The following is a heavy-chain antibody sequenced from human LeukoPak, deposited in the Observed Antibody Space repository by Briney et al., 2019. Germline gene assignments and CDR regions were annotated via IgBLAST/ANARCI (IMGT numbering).Heavy chain of an antibody. CDR3: AREGDLPAASFDY. Sequence: ASVKVSCKASGYTFTGYYMHWVRQAPGQGLEWMGWINPNSGGTNYAQKFQGWVTMTRDTSISTAYMELSRLRSDDTAVYYCAREGDLPAASFDYWGQGTLVTVSS. CDR1: GYTFTGYY. CDR2: INPNSGGT. D-gene: IGHD2-2*01. J-gene: IGHJ4*02. V-gene: IGHV1-2*04.